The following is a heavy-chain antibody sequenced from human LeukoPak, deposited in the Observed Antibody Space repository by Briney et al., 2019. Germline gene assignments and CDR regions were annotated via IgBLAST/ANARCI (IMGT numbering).Heavy chain of an antibody. CDR1: GDSVPRNSGA. CDR3: ASQENLQAPAFDI. J-gene: IGHJ3*02. Sequence: SQTPPLTCAISGDSVPRNSGAWNWIRQSPSRGLEWLGRTYYRSKWYNDYAVSVKSRITINPGTSKNQFSLQLSSLTPEDTAVYYCASQENLQAPAFDIWGQGTMVTASS. V-gene: IGHV6-1*01. CDR2: TYYRSKWYN.